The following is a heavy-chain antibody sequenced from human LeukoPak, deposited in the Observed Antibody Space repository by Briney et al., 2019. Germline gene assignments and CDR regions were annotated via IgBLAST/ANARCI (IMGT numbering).Heavy chain of an antibody. D-gene: IGHD6-19*01. CDR2: IRYDGSNK. V-gene: IGHV3-30*02. J-gene: IGHJ6*03. CDR3: AKDPVSSGWPYYYYYYMDV. Sequence: GGSLRLSCAASGFTFSSYGMHWVRQAPGKGLEWVAFIRYDGSNKYYADSVKGRFTISRDNSKNTLYLQMNSLRAEDTAVYYCAKDPVSSGWPYYYYYYMDVWGKGTTVTVSS. CDR1: GFTFSSYG.